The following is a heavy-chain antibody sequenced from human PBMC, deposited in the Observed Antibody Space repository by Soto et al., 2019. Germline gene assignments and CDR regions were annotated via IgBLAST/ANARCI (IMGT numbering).Heavy chain of an antibody. Sequence: SETLSLTCTASGASIKSRNYFWGWIRQPPGKGLEFVGSIHSSGGTYYNPSLKSRVTVSVDLSNSHFSLSLKSLTATDTAVYYCGRLAEAATGHTDFDFWGQGTLVTVSS. V-gene: IGHV4-39*02. CDR3: GRLAEAATGHTDFDF. CDR1: GASIKSRNYF. D-gene: IGHD2-15*01. J-gene: IGHJ4*02. CDR2: IHSSGGT.